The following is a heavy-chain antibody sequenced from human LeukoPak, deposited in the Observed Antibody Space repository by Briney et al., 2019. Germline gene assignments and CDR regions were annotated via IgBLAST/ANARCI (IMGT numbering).Heavy chain of an antibody. Sequence: PGKSLRLSCAASGFTFSSYAMHWVRQAPGKGLEWVAVISYDGSNKYHADSVKGRFTVSRDNSKNTLYLQMNSLRAEDTAVYYCATLKRYSSGWYVIGYWGQGTLVTVSS. J-gene: IGHJ4*02. CDR3: ATLKRYSSGWYVIGY. CDR2: ISYDGSNK. CDR1: GFTFSSYA. D-gene: IGHD6-19*01. V-gene: IGHV3-30-3*01.